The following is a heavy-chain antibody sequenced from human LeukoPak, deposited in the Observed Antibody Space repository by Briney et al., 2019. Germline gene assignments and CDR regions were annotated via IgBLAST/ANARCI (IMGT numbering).Heavy chain of an antibody. CDR1: GFTLTNYS. J-gene: IGHJ4*02. CDR3: AKDWKCDY. CDR2: IRGSGGST. D-gene: IGHD1-1*01. V-gene: IGHV3-23*01. Sequence: PGGSLRLSCAASGFTLTNYSMTWVRQAPGQGLEWVSSIRGSGGSTNYAHFLKGRSTISRDTSNHTLYMQMNRLRAEDTAIDDCAKDWKCDYWGQGTLVTVSS.